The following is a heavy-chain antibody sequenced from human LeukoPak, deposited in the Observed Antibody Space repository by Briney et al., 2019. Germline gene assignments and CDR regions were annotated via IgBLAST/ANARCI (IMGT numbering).Heavy chain of an antibody. V-gene: IGHV4-39*07. CDR2: IYYSGNT. J-gene: IGHJ4*02. CDR1: GDSISTSNSY. CDR3: ARAVGSLGELSY. Sequence: PSETLSLTCTVSGDSISTSNSYWGWIRQPPGKGPEWIGSIYYSGNTYYNASLKSRVTISVDTSKNQFSLKLSSVTAADTAVYYCARAVGSLGELSYWGQGTLVTVSS. D-gene: IGHD3-16*02.